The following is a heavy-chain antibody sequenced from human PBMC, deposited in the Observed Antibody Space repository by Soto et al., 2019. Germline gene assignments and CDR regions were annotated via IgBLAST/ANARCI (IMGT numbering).Heavy chain of an antibody. J-gene: IGHJ4*02. CDR1: GFTFDDYA. CDR3: AKAYSSSWYDY. V-gene: IGHV3-9*01. D-gene: IGHD6-13*01. CDR2: ISWNSGSI. Sequence: EVQLVESGGGLVQPGRSLRLSCAASGFTFDDYAMHWVRQAPGKGLEWVSGISWNSGSIGYADSVKGRFTISRDNAKNSLYLQMNSLRAEDTALYYCAKAYSSSWYDYRGQGTLVTVSS.